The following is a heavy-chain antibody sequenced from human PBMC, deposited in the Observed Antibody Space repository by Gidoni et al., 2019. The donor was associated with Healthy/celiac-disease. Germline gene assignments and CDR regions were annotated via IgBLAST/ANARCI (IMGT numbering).Heavy chain of an antibody. D-gene: IGHD4-4*01. CDR1: VGTFSSYA. V-gene: IGHV1-69*01. CDR2: IIPIFGTA. CDR3: ARAGTTVGRFWFDP. J-gene: IGHJ5*02. Sequence: QVQLVQSGAEVKKPGSSVKVSCKASVGTFSSYAISWVRQAPGQGLEWMGGIIPIFGTANYAQKFQGRVTITADESTSTAYMELSSLRSEDTAVYYCARAGTTVGRFWFDPWGQGTLVTVSS.